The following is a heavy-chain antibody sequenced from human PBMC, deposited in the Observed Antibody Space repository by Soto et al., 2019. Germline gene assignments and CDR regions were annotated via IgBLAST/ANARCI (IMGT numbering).Heavy chain of an antibody. Sequence: ASVKVSCKASGGTFSSYAISWVRQAPGQGLEWMGGIIPIFGIANYAQKFQGRVTITADKSTSTAYMELSSLRSEDTAVYYCARGYLASSSYYYYYMDVWGKGTTVTVSS. CDR1: GGTFSSYA. CDR2: IIPIFGIA. D-gene: IGHD6-6*01. V-gene: IGHV1-69*10. J-gene: IGHJ6*03. CDR3: ARGYLASSSYYYYYMDV.